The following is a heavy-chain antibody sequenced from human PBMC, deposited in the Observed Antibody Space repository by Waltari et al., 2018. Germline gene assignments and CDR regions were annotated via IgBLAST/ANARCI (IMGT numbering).Heavy chain of an antibody. CDR2: IYYTGST. V-gene: IGHV4-59*01. CDR1: GHSICGFY. CDR3: ARGGGGDWEWFDP. D-gene: IGHD2-21*02. J-gene: IGHJ5*02. Sequence: QVQLQESGPRLLKPSATLSLLCTVSGHSICGFYWSWVRQPPGKGLDWIGYIYYTGSTNFNPSLKSRVTMSVDTSKNQFSLKLSSVTAADTAFYYCARGGGGDWEWFDPWGQGTMVTVSS.